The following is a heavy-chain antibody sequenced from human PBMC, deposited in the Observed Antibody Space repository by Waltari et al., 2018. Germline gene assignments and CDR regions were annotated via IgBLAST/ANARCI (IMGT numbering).Heavy chain of an antibody. CDR2: MNPNSGNT. CDR3: ARGRRYSSSWNY. J-gene: IGHJ4*02. V-gene: IGHV1-8*03. CDR1: GYTFTSYN. Sequence: QVQLVQSGAEVKKPGASVKVSCKASGYTFTSYNINWVRQATGQGLEWMGGMNPNSGNTGYAQKFQGRVTITRNTSISTAYMELSSLRSEDTAVYYCARGRRYSSSWNYWGQGTLVTVSS. D-gene: IGHD6-13*01.